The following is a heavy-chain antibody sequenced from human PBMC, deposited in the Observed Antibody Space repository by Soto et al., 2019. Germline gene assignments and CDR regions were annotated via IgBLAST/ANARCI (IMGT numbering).Heavy chain of an antibody. CDR2: VYYTVTT. V-gene: IGHV4-59*01. CDR3: ARGVHPIDY. J-gene: IGHJ4*02. D-gene: IGHD1-1*01. Sequence: FDTQSLTDIFSAFSFSGYGWGWIRQTPGKGLEWIGYVYYTVTTNYNPALKSRVTISVDTSKNQLSLKLSSVTAADTAVYYCARGVHPIDYGGQGTLVTVSS. CDR1: AFSFSGYG.